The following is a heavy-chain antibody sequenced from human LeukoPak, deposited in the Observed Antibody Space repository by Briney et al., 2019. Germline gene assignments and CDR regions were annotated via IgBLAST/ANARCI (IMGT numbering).Heavy chain of an antibody. D-gene: IGHD4-17*01. CDR3: ARFVWDGDSNWFDP. V-gene: IGHV4-39*07. CDR2: IYYSGST. CDR1: GGSISSSSYY. Sequence: PSETLSLTCTVSGGSISSSSYYWGWIRQPPGKGLEWIGSIYYSGSTYYNPSLKSRVTISVDTSKNQFSLKLSSVTAADTAVYYCARFVWDGDSNWFDPWGQGTLVTVSS. J-gene: IGHJ5*02.